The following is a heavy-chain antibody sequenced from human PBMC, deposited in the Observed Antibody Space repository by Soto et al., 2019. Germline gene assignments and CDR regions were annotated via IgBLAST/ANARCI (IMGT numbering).Heavy chain of an antibody. CDR2: IYHTEST. J-gene: IGHJ4*02. D-gene: IGHD4-17*01. CDR3: ARYDFGTFGY. CDR1: GDSISSSFW. V-gene: IGHV4-4*02. Sequence: SETLSLTCAVSGDSISSSFWWSWVRQPPGKGLEWIGEIYHTESTVYNPSLKSRVTISVDKSKNQFSLNLDSVTAADTAVYYCARYDFGTFGYWGRGILVTVSS.